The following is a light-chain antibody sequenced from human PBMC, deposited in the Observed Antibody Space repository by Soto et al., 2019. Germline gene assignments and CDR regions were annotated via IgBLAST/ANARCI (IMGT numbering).Light chain of an antibody. J-gene: IGKJ4*01. Sequence: EIVMPQSPPTLSGSPGERATLSCRDCQSVSITXAWYQQKTGQAQRLLIYGASNRDTCIPDRFSGSGYGKDFNITISVLGHEDGEVYYCQQYGRSGTFGRGTKVDIK. V-gene: IGKV3-20*01. CDR1: QSVSIT. CDR2: GAS. CDR3: QQYGRSGT.